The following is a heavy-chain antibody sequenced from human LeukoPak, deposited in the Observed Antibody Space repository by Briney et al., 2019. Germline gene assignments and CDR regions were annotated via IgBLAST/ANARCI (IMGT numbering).Heavy chain of an antibody. CDR3: ARHRSSWLSDY. Sequence: GGSLRLSCAASGFTFNTYAMSWVRQAPWEWLQWVSGISDSGGNTYYADSVRGRSTLSRDNSTNTLYLQMNSLRAEDTAVYYCARHRSSWLSDYWGQGTLVTVSS. J-gene: IGHJ4*02. CDR2: ISDSGGNT. V-gene: IGHV3-23*01. D-gene: IGHD6-6*01. CDR1: GFTFNTYA.